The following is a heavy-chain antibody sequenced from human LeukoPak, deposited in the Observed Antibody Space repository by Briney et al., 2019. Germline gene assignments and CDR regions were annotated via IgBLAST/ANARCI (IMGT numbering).Heavy chain of an antibody. V-gene: IGHV4-4*07. J-gene: IGHJ6*03. CDR3: AREGLRYYDFWSGYYYYMDV. Sequence: SETLSLTCTVSGGSISSYYWSWIRQPAGKGLEWIGRIYTSGSTNYNPSLKSRVTMSVDTSKNQFSLKLSSVTAADTAVYYCAREGLRYYDFWSGYYYYMDVWGKGTTVTVSS. CDR2: IYTSGST. CDR1: GGSISSYY. D-gene: IGHD3-3*01.